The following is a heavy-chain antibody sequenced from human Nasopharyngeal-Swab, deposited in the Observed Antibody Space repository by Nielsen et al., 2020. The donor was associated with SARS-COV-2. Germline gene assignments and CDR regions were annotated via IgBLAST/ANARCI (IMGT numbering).Heavy chain of an antibody. CDR3: ARDSLTHSGYYLDY. Sequence: GSLRLSCTVSGGPISSYYWSWIRQPPGKGLEWIGYIYYSGSTNYNPSLKSRVTISVDTSKNQFSLKLSSVTAADTAVYYCARDSLTHSGYYLDYWGQGTLVTVSS. V-gene: IGHV4-59*13. J-gene: IGHJ4*02. CDR1: GGPISSYY. D-gene: IGHD3-22*01. CDR2: IYYSGST.